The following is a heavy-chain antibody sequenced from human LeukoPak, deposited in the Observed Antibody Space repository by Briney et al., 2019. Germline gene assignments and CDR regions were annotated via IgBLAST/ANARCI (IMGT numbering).Heavy chain of an antibody. CDR2: IYSAGST. CDR3: ARDQGSASMDV. CDR1: GFTVSTNY. J-gene: IGHJ6*03. Sequence: PGGSLRLSCAASGFTVSTNYMSWVRQAPGKGLEWVSVIYSAGSTYYADSVKGRFAISRDNSKNMLYFQMNSLRAEDTAVYYCARDQGSASMDVWGKGTTVTISS. V-gene: IGHV3-66*01. D-gene: IGHD3-10*01.